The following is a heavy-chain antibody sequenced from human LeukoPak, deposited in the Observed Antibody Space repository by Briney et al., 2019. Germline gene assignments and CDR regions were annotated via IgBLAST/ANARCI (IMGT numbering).Heavy chain of an antibody. CDR3: AREGGDGGPFDY. J-gene: IGHJ4*02. CDR2: IHTSGGTT. V-gene: IGHV1-46*01. Sequence: GASVKVSCKASGGTFSSYAISWVRQAPGQGLEWMGIIHTSGGTTKYAQKFQDRVTMTRDTSTNTVYMELSSLKFDDTAVYYCAREGGDGGPFDYWGQGTLVTVSS. CDR1: GGTFSSYA. D-gene: IGHD4-23*01.